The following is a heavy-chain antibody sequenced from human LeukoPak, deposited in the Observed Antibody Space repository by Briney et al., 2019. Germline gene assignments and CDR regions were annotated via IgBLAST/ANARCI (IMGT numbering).Heavy chain of an antibody. Sequence: PGGSLRLSCAASGFTFSSYAMSWVRQAPGKGLEWVSAISGSGVSIYYADSVKGRFTISRDSSKNTLYLQMNSLTTEDTAVYFCAHRDTSMLRVDYWGQGTLVTVSS. V-gene: IGHV3-23*01. J-gene: IGHJ4*02. D-gene: IGHD2-8*01. CDR2: ISGSGVSI. CDR1: GFTFSSYA. CDR3: AHRDTSMLRVDY.